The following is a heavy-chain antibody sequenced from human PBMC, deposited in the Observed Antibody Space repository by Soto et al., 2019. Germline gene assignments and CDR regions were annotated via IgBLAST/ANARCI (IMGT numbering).Heavy chain of an antibody. V-gene: IGHV2-5*01. CDR1: GFSLTTGVG. CDR2: IYWNDEK. Sequence: SGPTLVNPTHTLTLTCSFSGFSLTTGVGVGWIRQHPGKALEWLAIIYWNDEKLYNASLKTRLTITKDTSKNQVVLTVTDMDPVDTATYYCAHRVNMARGPYNYFGPWGQGTRVTAPQ. D-gene: IGHD3-10*01. CDR3: AHRVNMARGPYNYFGP. J-gene: IGHJ5*02.